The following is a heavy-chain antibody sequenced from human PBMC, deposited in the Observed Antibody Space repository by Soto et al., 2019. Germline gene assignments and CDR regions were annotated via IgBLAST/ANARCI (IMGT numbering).Heavy chain of an antibody. V-gene: IGHV3-30-3*01. CDR3: ARDPTFGGVSAIQYRFDY. J-gene: IGHJ4*02. D-gene: IGHD3-16*02. CDR1: AFTFSSYA. CDR2: ISYDGSNK. Sequence: QVQLVESGGGVVQPGRSLRLSCAASAFTFSSYAVHWVRQAPGKGLEWVAFISYDGSNKYYPDSVKGQFTISRDNSKNTLYLQMNSLRAAATAGYYCARDPTFGGVSAIQYRFDYWGQGTLVTVSS.